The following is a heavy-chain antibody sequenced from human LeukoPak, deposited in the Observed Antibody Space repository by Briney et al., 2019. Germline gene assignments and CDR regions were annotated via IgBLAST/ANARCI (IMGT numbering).Heavy chain of an antibody. CDR1: GFTFSSYW. D-gene: IGHD5-12*01. Sequence: GGSLRLSCAASGFTFSSYWMHWVRQVPGKGLEWVSGINWNSDSIGYADSVKGRFTTSRDNAKNSLYLQMNSLRAEDTAFYYCAINGGGDSGYGNFDYWGQGTLVTVSS. CDR3: AINGGGDSGYGNFDY. V-gene: IGHV3-9*01. J-gene: IGHJ4*02. CDR2: INWNSDSI.